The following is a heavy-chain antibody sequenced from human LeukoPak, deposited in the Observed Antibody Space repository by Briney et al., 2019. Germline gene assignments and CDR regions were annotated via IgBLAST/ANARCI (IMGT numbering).Heavy chain of an antibody. CDR1: GFTFSTYY. D-gene: IGHD6-6*01. CDR3: ASGFSSSPYFDY. J-gene: IGHJ4*02. CDR2: ITGSSSYI. V-gene: IGHV3-21*01. Sequence: GGSLRLPCAASGFTFSTYYMNWVRQAPGKGLEWVSFITGSSSYIYYTDSVKGRFTISRDNAKNSLFLQMNSLRDEDTAVYYCASGFSSSPYFDYWGQGTLVPVSS.